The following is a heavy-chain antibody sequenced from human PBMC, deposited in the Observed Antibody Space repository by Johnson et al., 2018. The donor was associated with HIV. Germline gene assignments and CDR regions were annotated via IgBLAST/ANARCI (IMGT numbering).Heavy chain of an antibody. J-gene: IGHJ3*02. CDR2: VSYDGSER. V-gene: IGHV3-30*04. D-gene: IGHD3-16*01. Sequence: QVQLVESGGGVVQPGRSLRLSCAASGFSFSSYAMHWVRQAPGNGLEWVAVVSYDGSERYYADSVKGRFTISRDSSKNTLYLQMNSLRAEDTAVYYCARGSRDTYDNDDVHLLHAFDIWGQGTMVTVSS. CDR1: GFSFSSYA. CDR3: ARGSRDTYDNDDVHLLHAFDI.